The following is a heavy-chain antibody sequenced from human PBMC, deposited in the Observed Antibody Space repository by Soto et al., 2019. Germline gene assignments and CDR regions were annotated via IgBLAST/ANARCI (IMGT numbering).Heavy chain of an antibody. D-gene: IGHD3-3*02. Sequence: GGSLRLSCAASGFTFSSYAMSWVRQAPGKGLEWVASITSSGSYVYYADSVKGRFSASRDNAKNSLSLQMDSLRLDDTAIYFCVKDEGIEAMDVWGQGTTVTVSS. J-gene: IGHJ6*02. V-gene: IGHV3-21*01. CDR2: ITSSGSYV. CDR1: GFTFSSYA. CDR3: VKDEGIEAMDV.